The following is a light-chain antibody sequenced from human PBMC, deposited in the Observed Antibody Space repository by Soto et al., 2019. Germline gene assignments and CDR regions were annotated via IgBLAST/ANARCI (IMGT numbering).Light chain of an antibody. V-gene: IGLV2-14*01. CDR3: SSYTSSSTLRV. Sequence: QSALTQPASVSGSPGQSITISCTGTSSDVGGYNYVSWYQQHPGKAPKLMIYDVSNRPSGVSNRFSGSKSGNTASLTISGSQAEDEADYYCSSYTSSSTLRVFGGGTKLTVL. CDR2: DVS. J-gene: IGLJ2*01. CDR1: SSDVGGYNY.